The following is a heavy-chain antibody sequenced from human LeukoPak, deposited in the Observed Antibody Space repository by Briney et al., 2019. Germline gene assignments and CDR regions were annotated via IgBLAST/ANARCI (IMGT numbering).Heavy chain of an antibody. J-gene: IGHJ4*02. CDR1: GFAFSSYF. CDR3: ARVGGVDY. Sequence: GSLRFSCAASGFAFSSYFMSWVRQAPGKGLEWVSSISSSSSYIYYADSVKGRFTISRDNAKNSLYLQMNSLRAEDTAVYYCARVGGVDYWGQGTLVTVSS. CDR2: ISSSSSYI. V-gene: IGHV3-21*01.